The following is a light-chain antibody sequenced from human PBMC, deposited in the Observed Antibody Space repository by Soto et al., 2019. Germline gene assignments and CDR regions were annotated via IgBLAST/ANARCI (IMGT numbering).Light chain of an antibody. V-gene: IGLV1-44*01. CDR1: SSNIGSNT. CDR2: SNN. CDR3: AAWDDSLNSGV. Sequence: QLVLTQPPSASGTPGQRVTISCSGSSSNIGSNTVNWYQQLPGTAPKLLIYSNNQRPSGVPDRFSGSKSGTSASLAISGLQSEDEADYYCAAWDDSLNSGVFGTGTKVTVL. J-gene: IGLJ1*01.